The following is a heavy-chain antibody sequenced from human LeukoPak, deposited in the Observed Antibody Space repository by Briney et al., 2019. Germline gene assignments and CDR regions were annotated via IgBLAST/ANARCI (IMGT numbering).Heavy chain of an antibody. V-gene: IGHV4-61*02. CDR1: GGSISSGSYY. J-gene: IGHJ4*02. CDR3: ARSPVVVPAAITYFDY. D-gene: IGHD2-2*01. CDR2: IYTSGST. Sequence: SETLSLTCTVSGGSISSGSYYWSWIRQPAGKGLEWIGRIYTSGSTNYNPSLKSRVTISVDTSKNQFSLKLSSVTAADTAVYYCARSPVVVPAAITYFDYWGQGTLVTVSS.